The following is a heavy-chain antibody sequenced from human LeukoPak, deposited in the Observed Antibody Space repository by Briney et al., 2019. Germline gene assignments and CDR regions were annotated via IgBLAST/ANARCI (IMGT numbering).Heavy chain of an antibody. CDR1: GGSISSSSYY. J-gene: IGHJ6*03. V-gene: IGHV4-39*07. CDR2: IYYSGST. D-gene: IGHD2-15*01. Sequence: SGTLSLTCTVSGGSISSSSYYWGWIRQPPGKGLEWIGSIYYSGSTYYNPSLKSRVTISVDTSKNQFSLKLSSVTAADTAVYYCARSVEGYCSGGSCYSYYYYMDVWGKGTTVTVSS. CDR3: ARSVEGYCSGGSCYSYYYYMDV.